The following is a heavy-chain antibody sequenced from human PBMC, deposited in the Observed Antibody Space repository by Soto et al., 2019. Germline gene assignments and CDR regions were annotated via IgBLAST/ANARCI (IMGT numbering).Heavy chain of an antibody. CDR3: ARDMRLLFSTMRDFDY. J-gene: IGHJ4*02. Sequence: ASVKVSCKASGYTFTSSAMNWVRQAPGQGLEWMGWINTNTGNPTYAQGFTGRFVFSLDTSVSTAYLQICSLKAEDTAVYYCARDMRLLFSTMRDFDYWGQGTLVTVSS. CDR1: GYTFTSSA. D-gene: IGHD3-3*01. V-gene: IGHV7-4-1*01. CDR2: INTNTGNP.